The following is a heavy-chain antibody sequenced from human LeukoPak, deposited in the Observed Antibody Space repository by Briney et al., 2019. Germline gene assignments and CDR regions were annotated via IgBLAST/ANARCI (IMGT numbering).Heavy chain of an antibody. J-gene: IGHJ3*02. Sequence: ASVKVSCKASGYTFTGYYMYWVRQAPGQGLEWMGWINPNSGGTNYAQKFQGRVTMTRDTSISTAYMELNRLRSDDTAVYYCACLTTADAFDIRGQGTKVTVSS. D-gene: IGHD3-22*01. CDR1: GYTFTGYY. CDR2: INPNSGGT. V-gene: IGHV1-2*02. CDR3: ACLTTADAFDI.